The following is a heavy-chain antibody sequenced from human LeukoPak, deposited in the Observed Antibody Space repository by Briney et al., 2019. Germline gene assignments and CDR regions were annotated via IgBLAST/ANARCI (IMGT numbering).Heavy chain of an antibody. Sequence: PGGSLRLSCAASGFTFSGYWMHWVRQAPGKGLVWVSRINSDGSSTSYADSVKGRFTISRDNAKNTLYLQMNSLRAEDTAVYYCARVGTSGSYYYYYYYMDVWGKGTTVTVSS. J-gene: IGHJ6*03. D-gene: IGHD1-26*01. CDR2: INSDGSST. V-gene: IGHV3-74*01. CDR1: GFTFSGYW. CDR3: ARVGTSGSYYYYYYYMDV.